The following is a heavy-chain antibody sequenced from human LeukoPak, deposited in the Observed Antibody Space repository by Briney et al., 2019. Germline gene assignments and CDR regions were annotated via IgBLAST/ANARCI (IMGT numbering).Heavy chain of an antibody. CDR1: GGSISSYY. J-gene: IGHJ4*02. CDR3: ATYSSDWYSLDY. CDR2: IYYSGST. V-gene: IGHV4-59*01. Sequence: SETLSLTCTVSGGSISSYYWSGIRQPPGKGLEWIGYIYYSGSTNYNPSLKSRVTLSIDTSKNQFSLKLSSVTAADTAVYYCATYSSDWYSLDYWGQGTLVTVSS. D-gene: IGHD6-19*01.